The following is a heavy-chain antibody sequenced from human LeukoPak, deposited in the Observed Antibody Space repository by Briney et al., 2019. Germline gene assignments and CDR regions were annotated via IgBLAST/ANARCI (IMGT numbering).Heavy chain of an antibody. Sequence: ASVTVSCKASGYTFTSYGISWVRQAPGQGLEWMGWISAYNDNTNYAQKLQGRVTMTTDTSTSTAYMELRSLRSDDTAVYYCARDGSSSWYYYYYYMDVWGKGTTVTVSS. D-gene: IGHD6-13*01. CDR2: ISAYNDNT. CDR1: GYTFTSYG. V-gene: IGHV1-18*01. CDR3: ARDGSSSWYYYYYYMDV. J-gene: IGHJ6*03.